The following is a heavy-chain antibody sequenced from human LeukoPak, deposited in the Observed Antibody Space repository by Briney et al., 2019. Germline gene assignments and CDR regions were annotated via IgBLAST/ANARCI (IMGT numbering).Heavy chain of an antibody. CDR3: ARDQRHGYSSGWYVFDYYYYYYMDV. CDR2: IKQDGSEK. Sequence: GGSLRLSCAASGFTFSSYWMSWVRQAPGKGLEWVANIKQDGSEKYYVDSVKGRFTISRDNAKNSLYLQMNSLRAEDTAVYYCARDQRHGYSSGWYVFDYYYYYYMDVWGKGTTVTVSS. D-gene: IGHD6-19*01. V-gene: IGHV3-7*01. J-gene: IGHJ6*03. CDR1: GFTFSSYW.